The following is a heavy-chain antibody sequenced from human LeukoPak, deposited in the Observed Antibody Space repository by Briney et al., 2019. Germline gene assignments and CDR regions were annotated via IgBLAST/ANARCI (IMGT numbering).Heavy chain of an antibody. CDR2: IQQDGSEN. J-gene: IGHJ6*03. CDR3: ARAMGTSYGFWSGSYTVSYYYYMDV. CDR1: GFTFSSHS. D-gene: IGHD3-3*01. V-gene: IGHV3-7*01. Sequence: GGSLRLSCAPFGFTFSSHSMSWVRQAPGKGLEWVAKIQQDGSENHYVDSVKGRFSISRDNTKNSLDLQMSSLRAEDTAVYYCARAMGTSYGFWSGSYTVSYYYYMDVWGKGTTVAVS.